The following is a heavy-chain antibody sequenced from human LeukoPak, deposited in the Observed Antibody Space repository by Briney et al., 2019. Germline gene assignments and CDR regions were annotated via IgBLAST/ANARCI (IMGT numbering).Heavy chain of an antibody. CDR2: ISSSGSPI. CDR3: AREGGFDI. V-gene: IGHV3-48*03. CDR1: GFTFSSYE. J-gene: IGHJ3*02. Sequence: PGGALRLSCVASGFTFSSYEMNWVRQAPGKGLGWVSYISSSGSPIYYAESVKGRFTISRDNAKNSLYLQMNSLRDEDTALYYCAREGGFDIWGQGTVVTVSS. D-gene: IGHD2-15*01.